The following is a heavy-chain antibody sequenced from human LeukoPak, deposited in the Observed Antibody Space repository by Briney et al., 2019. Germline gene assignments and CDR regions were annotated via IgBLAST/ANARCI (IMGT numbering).Heavy chain of an antibody. D-gene: IGHD6-13*01. CDR2: ISGSGGST. V-gene: IGHV3-23*01. J-gene: IGHJ4*02. CDR1: GFTFSSYA. Sequence: PGGSLRLSCAASGFTFSSYAMSWVRQAPGKGLEWVSTISGSGGSTYYADSVKGRFTISRDNSKNTLYLQMNSLRAEDTAVYYCAKGVYSSSGYFDYWGRGTLVTVSS. CDR3: AKGVYSSSGYFDY.